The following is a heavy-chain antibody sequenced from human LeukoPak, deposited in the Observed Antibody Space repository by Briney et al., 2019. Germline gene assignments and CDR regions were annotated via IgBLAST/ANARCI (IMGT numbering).Heavy chain of an antibody. CDR3: VREWGGGAGSDAFDI. J-gene: IGHJ3*02. V-gene: IGHV3-48*03. Sequence: GGSLRLSCAASGFTFSIYEVNWVRQAPGKGLEWVSYISGSSRSLVYADSVKGRFTNSRDNTKNSLYLQIHSLGAEDTAVYFCVREWGGGAGSDAFDIWGQGTMVSVSS. CDR2: ISGSSRSL. D-gene: IGHD3-10*01. CDR1: GFTFSIYE.